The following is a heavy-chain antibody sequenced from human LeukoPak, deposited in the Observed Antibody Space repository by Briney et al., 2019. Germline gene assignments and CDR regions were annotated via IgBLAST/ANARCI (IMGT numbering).Heavy chain of an antibody. V-gene: IGHV4-34*01. CDR2: INHSGST. CDR1: GGSFSGYY. D-gene: IGHD3-10*01. CDR3: ARGQVRNYGSGSHNWFDP. Sequence: SETLSLTCAVYGGSFSGYYWSWIRQPPGKGLEWIGQINHSGSTNYNPSLKSRVTISVDTSKNQFSLKLSSVTAADTAVYYCARGQVRNYGSGSHNWFDPWGQGTLVTVSS. J-gene: IGHJ5*02.